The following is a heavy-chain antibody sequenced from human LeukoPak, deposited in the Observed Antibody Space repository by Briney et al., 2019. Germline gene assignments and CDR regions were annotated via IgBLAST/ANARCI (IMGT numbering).Heavy chain of an antibody. D-gene: IGHD3-10*01. CDR2: ISSSSSYI. J-gene: IGHJ1*01. CDR3: ATLTYYYGSGSYPAHFQH. Sequence: PGGSLRLSCAASGFTFSSYSMNWVRQAPGKGLEWVSSISSSSSYIYYADSVKGRFTISRDNAKNSLYLQMNSLRAEDTAVYYCATLTYYYGSGSYPAHFQHWGQGTLVTVSS. CDR1: GFTFSSYS. V-gene: IGHV3-21*01.